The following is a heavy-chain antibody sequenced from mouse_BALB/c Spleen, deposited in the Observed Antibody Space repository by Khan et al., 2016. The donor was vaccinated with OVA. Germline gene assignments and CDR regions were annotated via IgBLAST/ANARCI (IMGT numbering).Heavy chain of an antibody. V-gene: IGHV2-3*01. CDR3: AIIYYGLAWFTY. J-gene: IGHJ3*01. D-gene: IGHD1-2*01. Sequence: QVQLKESGPGLVAPSQSLSITCTVSGFSLVSYGVSWVRQPPGKGLEWLGVIWGDGTTNYHSVLKSRLSISKANSESQVILKLNSLQTDDRATYYCAIIYYGLAWFTYWGQGTLVTVSA. CDR2: IWGDGTT. CDR1: GFSLVSYG.